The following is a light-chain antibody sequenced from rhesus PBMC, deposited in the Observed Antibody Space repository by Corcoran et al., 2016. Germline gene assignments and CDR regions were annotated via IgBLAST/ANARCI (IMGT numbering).Light chain of an antibody. V-gene: IGKV1-22*01. Sequence: DIEMTQSPSFLSTSVGDTITITCRASQDITSWLAWYQQKPGKAPKRLIYRASSLQSGAPSRFSGSGSGTDFTLTVSSLESEAFATYYCQQYNNRPFAFGPGTKLDVK. CDR2: RAS. CDR3: QQYNNRPFA. J-gene: IGKJ3*01. CDR1: QDITSW.